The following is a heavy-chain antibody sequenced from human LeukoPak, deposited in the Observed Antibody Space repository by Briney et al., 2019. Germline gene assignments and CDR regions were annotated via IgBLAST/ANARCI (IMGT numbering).Heavy chain of an antibody. D-gene: IGHD3-3*01. V-gene: IGHV1-2*02. CDR1: GYTFTGYY. CDR3: ARGVFWSAYSVTIPHY. CDR2: INPNSGGT. Sequence: GASVKVSCKASGYTFTGYYMHWVRQAPGQGLEWMGWINPNSGGTNYAQKFQGRVTVTRDTSINTAYMEMSRLRFDDTAVYYCARGVFWSAYSVTIPHYWGQGTLVTVSS. J-gene: IGHJ4*02.